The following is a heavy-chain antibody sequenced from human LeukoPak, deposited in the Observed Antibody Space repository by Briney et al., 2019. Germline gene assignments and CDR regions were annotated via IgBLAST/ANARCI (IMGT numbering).Heavy chain of an antibody. CDR1: GGSISSSSYY. V-gene: IGHV4-39*01. CDR2: IYYSGST. J-gene: IGHJ5*02. D-gene: IGHD3-10*01. Sequence: SETLSLTCTVSGGSISSSSYYWGWIRQPPGKGLEWIGSIYYSGSTYYNPSLKSRVTISVDTSKNQFSLKLSSVTAADTAVYYCARHEVRGGTMVRYNWFDPWGQGTLVTVSS. CDR3: ARHEVRGGTMVRYNWFDP.